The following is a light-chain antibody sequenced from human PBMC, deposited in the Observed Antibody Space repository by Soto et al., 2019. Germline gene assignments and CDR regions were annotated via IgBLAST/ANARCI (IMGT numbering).Light chain of an antibody. V-gene: IGKV3-11*01. CDR2: DAS. J-gene: IGKJ5*01. CDR1: QSVSSY. CDR3: QQYNNWPIT. Sequence: EIVLTQSLATLSLYPGERATLSCRASQSVSSYLAWYQQKPGQAPRLLIYDASNRATGIPARFSGSGSGTDFTLTISSLEPEDFAVYYCQQYNNWPITFGQGTRLEIK.